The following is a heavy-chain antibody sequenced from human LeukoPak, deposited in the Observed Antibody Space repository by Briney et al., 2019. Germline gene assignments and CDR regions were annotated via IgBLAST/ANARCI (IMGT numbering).Heavy chain of an antibody. J-gene: IGHJ4*02. D-gene: IGHD6-19*01. CDR1: GYTFIGYY. CDR2: VNPNSGGT. CDR3: ARDRTRTGYSSGWYHDY. V-gene: IGHV1-2*02. Sequence: DSVKVSCTASGYTFIGYYMHWVRQAPAQGQEWMGWVNPNSGGTNYAQTFQGRVTMTRDTSISTAYMELSRLGSDDTAVYYCARDRTRTGYSSGWYHDYWGQGTLVTVSS.